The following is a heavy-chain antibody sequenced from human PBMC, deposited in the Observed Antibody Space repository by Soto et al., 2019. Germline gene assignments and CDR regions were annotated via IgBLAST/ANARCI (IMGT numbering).Heavy chain of an antibody. CDR3: ATQGPLAAAGPPGYYYFGMDV. CDR1: GGTFSSYA. D-gene: IGHD6-13*01. J-gene: IGHJ6*02. V-gene: IGHV1-69*12. CDR2: IIPIFGTA. Sequence: QVQLVQSGAEVKKPGSSVKVSCKASGGTFSSYAISWVRQAPGQGLEWMGGIIPIFGTANYAQKFQGRVTITADESTXXAXMEXSSLRSEDTAVYYCATQGPLAAAGPPGYYYFGMDVWGQGTTVTVSS.